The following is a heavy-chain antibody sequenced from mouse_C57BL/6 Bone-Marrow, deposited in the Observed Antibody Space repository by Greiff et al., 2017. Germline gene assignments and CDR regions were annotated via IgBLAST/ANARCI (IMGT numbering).Heavy chain of an antibody. CDR2: IYPSDSET. Sequence: QVQLQQPGAELVRPGSSVKLSCKASGYTFTSYWMDWVKQRPGQGLEWIGNIYPSDSETHYNQKFKDKATLTVDKSSSTAYTQLISLTSEASAVYYCARGTTVVAPYYAMDYWGQGTSVTVSS. CDR3: ARGTTVVAPYYAMDY. D-gene: IGHD1-1*01. J-gene: IGHJ4*01. V-gene: IGHV1-61*01. CDR1: GYTFTSYW.